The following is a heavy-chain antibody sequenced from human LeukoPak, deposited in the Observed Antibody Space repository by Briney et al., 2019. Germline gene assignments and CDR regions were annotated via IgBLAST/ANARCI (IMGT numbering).Heavy chain of an antibody. CDR1: GGSFSGYY. D-gene: IGHD3-22*01. J-gene: IGHJ4*02. V-gene: IGHV4-34*01. CDR3: ARCGRRGSRKYYYDSSGYYLFDC. CDR2: INHSGST. Sequence: PSETLSLTCAVYGGSFSGYYWSWIRQPPGKGLEWIGEINHSGSTNYNPSLKSRVTISVDTSKNQFSLKLSSVTAADTAVYYCARCGRRGSRKYYYDSSGYYLFDCWGQGTLVTVSS.